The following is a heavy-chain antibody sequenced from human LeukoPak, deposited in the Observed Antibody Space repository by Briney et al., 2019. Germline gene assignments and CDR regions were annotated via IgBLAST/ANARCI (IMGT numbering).Heavy chain of an antibody. CDR2: INPSGGST. D-gene: IGHD3-10*01. V-gene: IGHV1-46*01. CDR3: ARDRGEGYYFDY. J-gene: IGHJ4*02. Sequence: ASVKVSCKASGYTFTSYYMHWVRQAPGQGLEWMGGINPSGGSTNYAQKFQGRLTMTRDTSTSTVYMELSSLRSEDTAVYYCARDRGEGYYFDYWGQGTLVTVSS. CDR1: GYTFTSYY.